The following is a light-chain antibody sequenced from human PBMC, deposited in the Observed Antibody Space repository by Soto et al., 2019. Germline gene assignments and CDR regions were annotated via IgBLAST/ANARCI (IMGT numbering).Light chain of an antibody. V-gene: IGKV3-11*01. CDR1: QSFRGL. CDR3: QQRHMWPIT. CDR2: DAY. Sequence: EVVLTQSPVTLSLSPGERATLSCRASQSFRGLLAWYQQKPGQAPRLLIYDAYNRATGIPPRFSGSGSGTDFTLTISSLEPEDSEVYYCQQRHMWPITSGQGTRLEIK. J-gene: IGKJ5*01.